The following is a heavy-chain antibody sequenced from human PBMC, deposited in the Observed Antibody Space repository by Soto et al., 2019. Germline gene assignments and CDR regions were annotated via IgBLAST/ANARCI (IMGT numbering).Heavy chain of an antibody. D-gene: IGHD3-3*01. V-gene: IGHV1-3*01. Sequence: QVQLVQSGAEVKKPGASVKVSCKASGYTFTSYAMHWVRQAPGQRLEWMGWINAGNGNTKYSQKFQGRVTITRDTSASTAYMELSSLRSEDTAVYYCARISITIFGVGGDAFDIWGLGTMVTVSS. CDR2: INAGNGNT. J-gene: IGHJ3*02. CDR1: GYTFTSYA. CDR3: ARISITIFGVGGDAFDI.